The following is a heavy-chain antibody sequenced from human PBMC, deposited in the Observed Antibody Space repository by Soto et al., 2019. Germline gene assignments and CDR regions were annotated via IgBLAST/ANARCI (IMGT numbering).Heavy chain of an antibody. D-gene: IGHD6-13*01. CDR3: ARGRGAAADYFDF. J-gene: IGHJ4*02. CDR2: ISSSTSHT. CDR1: GFTFSDYY. Sequence: QVQLVESGGGLVKPGGSLRLSCAVSGFTFSDYYMTWIRQAPGKGREWGSYISSSTSHTNNADRVKGRFTISTDNAKNSLFLQMNSLRAEDTAVYYCARGRGAAADYFDFWGQGTLVTDSS. V-gene: IGHV3-11*05.